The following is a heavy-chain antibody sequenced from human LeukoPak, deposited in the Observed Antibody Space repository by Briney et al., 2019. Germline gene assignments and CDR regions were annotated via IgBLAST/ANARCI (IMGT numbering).Heavy chain of an antibody. CDR3: ARGPNYYDSSAYYYPPPYMDV. D-gene: IGHD3-22*01. J-gene: IGHJ6*03. CDR2: IYSGGST. V-gene: IGHV3-53*01. CDR1: GFSVSSHY. Sequence: GGSLRLSCAASGFSVSSHYMSWVRQAPGKGLEWVSVIYSGGSTYYADSVKGRFTVSRDNSKNTLSLQMNSLRAEDTAVYYCARGPNYYDSSAYYYPPPYMDVWGKGTTVTISS.